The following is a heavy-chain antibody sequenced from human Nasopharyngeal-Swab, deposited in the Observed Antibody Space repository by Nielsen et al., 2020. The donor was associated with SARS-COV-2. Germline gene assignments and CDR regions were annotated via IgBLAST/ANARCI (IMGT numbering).Heavy chain of an antibody. V-gene: IGHV3-21*01. Sequence: GESLKISCAASGFPFSTYGMTWVRQAPGKGLEWVSSISSTSGYIFYADSVRGRFTISRDNAKNSLYLQMNSLRAEDTALYYCARVHTSGWSTFDCWGQGTLVTVSS. CDR1: GFPFSTYG. CDR2: ISSTSGYI. CDR3: ARVHTSGWSTFDC. J-gene: IGHJ4*02. D-gene: IGHD6-19*01.